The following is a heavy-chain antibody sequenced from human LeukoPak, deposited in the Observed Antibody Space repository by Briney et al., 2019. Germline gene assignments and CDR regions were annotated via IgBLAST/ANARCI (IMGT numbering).Heavy chain of an antibody. J-gene: IGHJ4*02. CDR3: ARRLMTTVTTSFDY. CDR1: GGSISSGGYY. CDR2: IYYSGST. V-gene: IGHV4-31*03. D-gene: IGHD4-4*01. Sequence: SETLSLTCTVSGGSISSGGYYWSWIRQHPGKGLEWIGYIYYSGSTYYNPSLKSRVTISVDTSKNQFSLELSSVTAADTAVYYCARRLMTTVTTSFDYWGQGTLVTVSS.